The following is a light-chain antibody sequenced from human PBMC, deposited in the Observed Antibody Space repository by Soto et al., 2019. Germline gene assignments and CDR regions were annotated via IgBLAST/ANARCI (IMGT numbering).Light chain of an antibody. CDR1: QSIRSPF. J-gene: IGKJ1*01. Sequence: EIVLTQSPATLSLSPGERATLSCRASQSIRSPFLAWYQQKPGQAPRLFIHGASSRATGIPDRFSGSGSGTDFSFTISRLEAEDFAVYYCGSDEWTFGQGTKVE. CDR2: GAS. CDR3: GSDEWT. V-gene: IGKV3-20*01.